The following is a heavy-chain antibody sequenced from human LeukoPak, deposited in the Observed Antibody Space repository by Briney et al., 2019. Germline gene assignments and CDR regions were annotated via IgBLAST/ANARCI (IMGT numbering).Heavy chain of an antibody. D-gene: IGHD6-19*01. V-gene: IGHV1-18*01. CDR2: ISAYNGNT. J-gene: IGHJ5*02. CDR3: ARVSKAVAGKALYRYNWFDP. Sequence: ASVKVSCKASGGTFSSYAISWVRQAPGQGLEWMGWISAYNGNTNYAQKLQGRVTMTTDTSTSTAYMELRSLRSDDTAVYYCARVSKAVAGKALYRYNWFDPWGQGTLVTVSS. CDR1: GGTFSSYA.